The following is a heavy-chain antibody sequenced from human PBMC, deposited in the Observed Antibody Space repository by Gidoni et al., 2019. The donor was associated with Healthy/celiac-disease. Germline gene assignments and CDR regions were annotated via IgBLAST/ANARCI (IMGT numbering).Heavy chain of an antibody. CDR2: ISYDGSNK. CDR1: GFTFSSYG. CDR3: AKDPTGNHYYYYGMDV. D-gene: IGHD1-1*01. Sequence: QVQLVESGGGVVQPGRSLRLSCAASGFTFSSYGMHWVRPAPGKGLEWVAVISYDGSNKYYADSVKGRFTISRDNSKNTLYLQMNSLRAEDTAVYYCAKDPTGNHYYYYGMDVWGQGTTVTVSS. J-gene: IGHJ6*02. V-gene: IGHV3-30*18.